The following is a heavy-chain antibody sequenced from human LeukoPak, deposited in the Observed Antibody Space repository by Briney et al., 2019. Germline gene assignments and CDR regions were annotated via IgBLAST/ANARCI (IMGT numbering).Heavy chain of an antibody. CDR2: INPNSGGT. D-gene: IGHD3-10*01. V-gene: IGHV1-2*02. CDR1: GYTFTGYY. Sequence: ASVKVSCKASGYTFTGYYMHWVRQAPGQGLEWMGWINPNSGGTNYAQKFQGRVTMTRDTSISTAYMELSRLRSDDTAVYYCARESGYHGSGFDPWGQGTLVTVSS. J-gene: IGHJ5*02. CDR3: ARESGYHGSGFDP.